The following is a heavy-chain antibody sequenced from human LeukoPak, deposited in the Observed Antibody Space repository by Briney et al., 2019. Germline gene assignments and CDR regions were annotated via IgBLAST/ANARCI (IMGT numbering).Heavy chain of an antibody. CDR1: GGSISSYY. V-gene: IGHV4-59*01. CDR3: ARRDSSGYRDAFDI. CDR2: IYYSGST. D-gene: IGHD3-22*01. Sequence: SETLSLTCTVSGGSISSYYWSWIRQPPGKGLEWIGYIYYSGSTNYNPSLKSRVTISVDTSKNQFSLKLSSVTAADTAVYCCARRDSSGYRDAFDIWGQGTMVTVSS. J-gene: IGHJ3*02.